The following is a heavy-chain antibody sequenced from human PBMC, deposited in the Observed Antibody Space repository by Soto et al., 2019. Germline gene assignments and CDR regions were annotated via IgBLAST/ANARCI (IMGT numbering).Heavy chain of an antibody. D-gene: IGHD1-26*01. CDR2: INPRSGDT. V-gene: IGHV1-46*01. Sequence: QVQLVQSGAEVKKPGASVNVSCKASGNTFTRFYIHWVRQAPGQGLEWMGIINPRSGDTTYAEKFQGRITVTRDTSTSTVYMELTSLGYEDTAIYYCARVALSGGGWLDPWGQGTLVTVSS. CDR1: GNTFTRFY. CDR3: ARVALSGGGWLDP. J-gene: IGHJ5*02.